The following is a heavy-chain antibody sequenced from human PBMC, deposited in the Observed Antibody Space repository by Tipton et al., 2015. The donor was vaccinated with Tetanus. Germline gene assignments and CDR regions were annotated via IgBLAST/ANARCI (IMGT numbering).Heavy chain of an antibody. CDR3: ARWGPGVTTWGFDF. Sequence: LRLSCTVSGGSIGGHFWSWIRQPAGKGLEWIGRLHSSGDTTYNPPLKSRVTMSVDTSKNQFSLRLSSVTAADTALYFCARWGPGVTTWGFDFWGQGTLVTVSS. J-gene: IGHJ4*02. CDR2: LHSSGDT. CDR1: GGSIGGHF. D-gene: IGHD3-16*01. V-gene: IGHV4-4*07.